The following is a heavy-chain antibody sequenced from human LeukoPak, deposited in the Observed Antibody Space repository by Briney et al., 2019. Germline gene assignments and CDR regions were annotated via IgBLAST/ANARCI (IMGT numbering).Heavy chain of an antibody. Sequence: HPGGSLRLSCAASGFTFSSYAMPWVRQAPGKGLEWVAVISYDGSNKYYADSVKGRFTISRDNSKNTLYLQMNSLRAEDTAVYYCARDYYDSSGSIDYWGQGTLVTVSS. J-gene: IGHJ4*02. D-gene: IGHD3-22*01. CDR3: ARDYYDSSGSIDY. CDR1: GFTFSSYA. V-gene: IGHV3-30-3*01. CDR2: ISYDGSNK.